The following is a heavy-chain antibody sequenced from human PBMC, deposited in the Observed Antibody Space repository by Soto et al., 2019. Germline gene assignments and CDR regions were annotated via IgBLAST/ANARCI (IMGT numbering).Heavy chain of an antibody. CDR1: GYTFTNND. J-gene: IGHJ5*01. CDR3: ARMASFGSLNWFDP. D-gene: IGHD5-18*01. CDR2: MNPGSGDT. V-gene: IGHV1-8*01. Sequence: QVQLVQSGAELKKPGASVRVSCKASGYTFTNNDVTWVRQATGQGLEWMGWMNPGSGDTGYAQKFQDRVTMTRDIFIATAYMELSSLRSEDTAIYYCARMASFGSLNWFDPWGQGTLVTVSS.